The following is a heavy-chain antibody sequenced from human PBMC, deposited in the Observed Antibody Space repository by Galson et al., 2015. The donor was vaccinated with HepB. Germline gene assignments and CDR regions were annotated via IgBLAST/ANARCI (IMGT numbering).Heavy chain of an antibody. J-gene: IGHJ5*02. V-gene: IGHV3-49*03. Sequence: SLRLSCAASGFTFGDYAMSWFRQAPGKGLEWVGFIRSNAYGGTTEYAASVKGRFTISRDDSKSIAYLQMNSLKTEDTAVYYCTTESYYDILTGYYQSWFDPWGQGTLVTVSS. D-gene: IGHD3-9*01. CDR3: TTESYYDILTGYYQSWFDP. CDR1: GFTFGDYA. CDR2: IRSNAYGGTT.